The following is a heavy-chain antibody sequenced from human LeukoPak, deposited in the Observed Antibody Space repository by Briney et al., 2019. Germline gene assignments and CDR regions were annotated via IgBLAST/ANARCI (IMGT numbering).Heavy chain of an antibody. CDR2: IGIRGDT. CDR1: GFTFIDYD. Sequence: GGSLRLSCAASGFTFIDYDMHWVRQVIGKGLEWVSAIGIRGDTHYSGSVKGRFTISRENAESSLYLQMNSLSAEDTAVYYCARGGIQVSGIDEFDYWGQGTLVTVSS. D-gene: IGHD6-19*01. CDR3: ARGGIQVSGIDEFDY. V-gene: IGHV3-13*01. J-gene: IGHJ4*02.